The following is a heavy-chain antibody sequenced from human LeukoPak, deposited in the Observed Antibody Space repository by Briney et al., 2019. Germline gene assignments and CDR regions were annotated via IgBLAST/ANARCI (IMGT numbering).Heavy chain of an antibody. D-gene: IGHD3-10*01. J-gene: IGHJ3*02. CDR1: GFTFSSYW. CDR3: ARGLLEWFGESRGAFDI. Sequence: GESLRLSCAASGFTFSSYWMSWVRQAPGKGLEWVANIKQDGSEKYYVDSVKGRFTISRDNAKNSLYLQMNSLRAEDTAVYYCARGLLEWFGESRGAFDIWGQGTMVTVSS. CDR2: IKQDGSEK. V-gene: IGHV3-7*01.